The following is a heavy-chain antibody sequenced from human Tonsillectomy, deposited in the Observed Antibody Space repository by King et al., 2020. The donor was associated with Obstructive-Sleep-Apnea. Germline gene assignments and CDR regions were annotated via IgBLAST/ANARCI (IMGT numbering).Heavy chain of an antibody. CDR2: ISSHDGGT. CDR3: ATDRLQRDLAGPRADY. V-gene: IGHV3-23*04. CDR1: GFSFSNYV. Sequence: VQLVESGGGLVQPGGSLRLSCTTSGFSFSNYVMAWVRQAPEKGLEWVASISSHDGGTFYADSVKGRFTISRDNSKSTLYMQLNRLRAEDSAIYYCATDRLQRDLAGPRADYWGQGTLVTVSS. J-gene: IGHJ4*02. D-gene: IGHD2-21*02.